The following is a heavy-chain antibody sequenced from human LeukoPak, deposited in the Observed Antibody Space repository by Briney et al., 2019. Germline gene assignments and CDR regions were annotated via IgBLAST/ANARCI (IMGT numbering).Heavy chain of an antibody. CDR1: GGTFSSYA. Sequence: GSSVKVSCKASGGTFSSYAISWVRQAPGQGLEWMGGIIPIFGTANYAQKFQGRVTITTDESTSTAYMELSSLRSEDTAVYYCASHQDTTMATSDYWGQGTLVTVSS. CDR2: IIPIFGTA. D-gene: IGHD5-18*01. V-gene: IGHV1-69*05. J-gene: IGHJ4*02. CDR3: ASHQDTTMATSDY.